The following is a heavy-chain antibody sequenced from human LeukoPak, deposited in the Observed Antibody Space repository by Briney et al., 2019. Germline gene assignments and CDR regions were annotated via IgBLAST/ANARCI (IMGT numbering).Heavy chain of an antibody. J-gene: IGHJ4*02. D-gene: IGHD3-9*01. CDR3: ARAVYTGYYPFDY. Sequence: GGSLRLSCAASGFIFSDYGMHWVRQAPGKGLEWVALIWNDGTKKYYTDSVKGRFTISSVNSKNTLYLQINSQRPKNTVVYYCARAVYTGYYPFDYWGQGTLVTVSS. CDR1: GFIFSDYG. CDR2: IWNDGTKK. V-gene: IGHV3-33*01.